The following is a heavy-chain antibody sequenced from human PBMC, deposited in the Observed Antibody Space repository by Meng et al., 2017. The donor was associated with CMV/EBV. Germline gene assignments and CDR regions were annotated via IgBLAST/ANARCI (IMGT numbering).Heavy chain of an antibody. CDR1: GGSIRSYY. D-gene: IGHD4-17*01. CDR3: ARGPEVDYGDYVGLDY. V-gene: IGHV4-4*07. J-gene: IGHJ4*02. Sequence: QVQRQESGPGPVNPSETLSLTCTVSGGSIRSYYWSWIRQPAGKGLEWIGRIYTSGSTNYNPSLKSRVTMSVDTSKNQFSLKLSSVTAADTAVYYCARGPEVDYGDYVGLDYWGQGTLVTVSS. CDR2: IYTSGST.